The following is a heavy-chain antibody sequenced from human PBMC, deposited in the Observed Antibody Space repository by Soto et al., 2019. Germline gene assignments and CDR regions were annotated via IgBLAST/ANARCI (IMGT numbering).Heavy chain of an antibody. J-gene: IGHJ4*02. V-gene: IGHV3-30*18. CDR2: ISYDGSNK. Sequence: GGSLRLSCAASGIIFRSYGMHWVRQAPVKELEWVAAISYDGSNKFYVDPVKGRFTISRGNSKNTVDLQMNSLRVEDTAVFYCAKDTYYHDSSGYYTFDYWGQGTLVTVSS. CDR3: AKDTYYHDSSGYYTFDY. D-gene: IGHD3-22*01. CDR1: GIIFRSYG.